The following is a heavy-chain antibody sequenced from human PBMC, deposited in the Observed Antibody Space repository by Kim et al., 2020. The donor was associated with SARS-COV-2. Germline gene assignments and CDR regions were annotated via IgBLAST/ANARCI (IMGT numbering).Heavy chain of an antibody. Sequence: SETLSLTCTVSGGSISSYYWSWIRQPPGKGLEWIGYIYYSGSTNYNPSLKSRVTISVDTSKNQFSLKLSSVTAADTGVYYCARHSESYSHFDYWGQGTLVTVSS. CDR1: GGSISSYY. D-gene: IGHD1-26*01. J-gene: IGHJ4*02. CDR3: ARHSESYSHFDY. V-gene: IGHV4-59*08. CDR2: IYYSGST.